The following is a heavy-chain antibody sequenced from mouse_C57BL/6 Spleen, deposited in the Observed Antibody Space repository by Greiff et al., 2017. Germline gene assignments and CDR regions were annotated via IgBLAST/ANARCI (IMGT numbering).Heavy chain of an antibody. J-gene: IGHJ4*01. CDR3: AFYDDGFGGLDY. D-gene: IGHD1-1*01. CDR1: GYAFSSYW. V-gene: IGHV1-80*01. Sequence: QVQLQQSGAELVKPGASVKISCKASGYAFSSYWMNWVKQRPGKGLEWIGQIYPGDGDTTYNGKFKGKATMTADKSSSTAYMQLSSLTSEDSAVYFCAFYDDGFGGLDYWGQGTSVTVSS. CDR2: IYPGDGDT.